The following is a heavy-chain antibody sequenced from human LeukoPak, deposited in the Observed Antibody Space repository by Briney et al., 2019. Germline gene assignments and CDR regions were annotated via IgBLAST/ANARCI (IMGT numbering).Heavy chain of an antibody. D-gene: IGHD6-13*01. CDR2: IKKDGSEK. J-gene: IGHJ4*02. CDR1: GFTFNTYW. Sequence: AGGSLRLSCAASGFTFNTYWMSWVRQAPVKGLEWVANIKKDGSEKYYADSVKGRFTISRDNAKNSLYLLLNSLRVEDTAVYYCARLGAGSSWSCDDYWGQGTLVTVSS. V-gene: IGHV3-7*01. CDR3: ARLGAGSSWSCDDY.